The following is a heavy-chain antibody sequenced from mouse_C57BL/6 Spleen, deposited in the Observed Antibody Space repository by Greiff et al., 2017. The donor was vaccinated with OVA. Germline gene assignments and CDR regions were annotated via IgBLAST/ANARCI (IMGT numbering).Heavy chain of an antibody. CDR1: GFSLTSYG. J-gene: IGHJ4*01. CDR2: IWSDGST. CDR3: ARHILRDYYAMDY. V-gene: IGHV2-6-1*01. Sequence: VKLVESGPGLVAPSQSLSITCTVSGFSLTSYGVHWVRQPPGKGLEWLVVIWSDGSTTYNSALKSRLSISKDNSKSQVFLKMNSLQTDDTAMYYCARHILRDYYAMDYWGQGTSVTVSS.